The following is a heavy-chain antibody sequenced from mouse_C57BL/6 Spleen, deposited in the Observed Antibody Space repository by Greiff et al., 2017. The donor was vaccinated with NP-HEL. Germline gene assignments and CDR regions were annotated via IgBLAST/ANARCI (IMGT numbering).Heavy chain of an antibody. Sequence: QVQLQQPGAELVKPGASVKLSCKASGYTFTSYWMHWVKQRPGQGLEWIGMIHPNSGSTNYNEKFKSKATLTVDKSSSTAYMQLSSLTSEDSAVYYCARGIYDGYLWYFDVWGTGTTVTVSS. D-gene: IGHD2-3*01. CDR2: IHPNSGST. CDR3: ARGIYDGYLWYFDV. J-gene: IGHJ1*03. V-gene: IGHV1-64*01. CDR1: GYTFTSYW.